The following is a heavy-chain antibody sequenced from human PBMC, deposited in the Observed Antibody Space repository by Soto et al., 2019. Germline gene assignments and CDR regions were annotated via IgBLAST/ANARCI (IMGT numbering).Heavy chain of an antibody. V-gene: IGHV4-30-4*01. J-gene: IGHJ3*02. CDR2: IYYSGST. Sequence: PSETLSLTCTVSGGSISSGDYYWSWIRQPPGKGLEWIGYIYYSGSTYYNPSLKSRVTISVDTSKNQFSLKLSSVTAADTAVYFCARSHVSLAFDIWAQGTMVTVSS. CDR3: ARSHVSLAFDI. CDR1: GGSISSGDYY.